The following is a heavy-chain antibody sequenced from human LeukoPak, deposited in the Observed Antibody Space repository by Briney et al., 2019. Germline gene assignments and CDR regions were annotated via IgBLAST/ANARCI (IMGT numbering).Heavy chain of an antibody. CDR1: GFTFSSYS. J-gene: IGHJ4*02. CDR2: VNADGGNA. D-gene: IGHD1-26*01. V-gene: IGHV3-23*01. Sequence: GGSLRLSCAASGFTFSSYSMNWVRQAPGKGLEWVSTVNADGGNAYYADSVKGRFTISRDNSKSTLILQMNSLRVEDTALYYCTKRVKYGGTWDHFADWGQGTLVTVSS. CDR3: TKRVKYGGTWDHFAD.